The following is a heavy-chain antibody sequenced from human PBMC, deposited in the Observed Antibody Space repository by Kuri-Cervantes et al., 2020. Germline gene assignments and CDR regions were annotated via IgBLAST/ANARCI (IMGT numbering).Heavy chain of an antibody. CDR2: IYYSGST. D-gene: IGHD6-19*01. V-gene: IGHV4-39*07. CDR1: GGSIDSSTYY. Sequence: GSLRLSCTVSGGSIDSSTYYWGWIRQPPGKGLEWIGSIYYSGSTYYNPSLKSRVTISVDTSKNQFSLKLSSVTAADTAVYYCARDSEEAVAQWYFDLWGRGTLVTVSS. J-gene: IGHJ2*01. CDR3: ARDSEEAVAQWYFDL.